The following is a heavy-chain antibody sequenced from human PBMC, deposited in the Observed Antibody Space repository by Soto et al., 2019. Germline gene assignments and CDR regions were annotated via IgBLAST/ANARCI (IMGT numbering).Heavy chain of an antibody. CDR2: INPGNGNT. V-gene: IGHV1-3*01. CDR1: GYTFTSYA. D-gene: IGHD4-17*01. J-gene: IGHJ2*01. Sequence: QVQVVPSGAEVKKPGASVKVSCKASGYTFTSYAMHWVRQAPGQRLEWMGWINPGNGNTKNSQKFQGRVTITRDTFASTSYMELSSLRSDDTAVYYCARGASSVTTFYFDLWGRGTLVTVSS. CDR3: ARGASSVTTFYFDL.